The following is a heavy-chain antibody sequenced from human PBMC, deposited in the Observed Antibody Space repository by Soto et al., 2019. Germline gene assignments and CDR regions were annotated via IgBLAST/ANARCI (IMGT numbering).Heavy chain of an antibody. V-gene: IGHV3-33*01. CDR1: GFTFSGHA. Sequence: QVQVVESGGGVVQPGRSLRLSCTASGFTFSGHAMHWVRQPPGKGLEWVAQIWYDGSNKYYADSVKGRFTISRDNSKNTLDVQRDSLRVEDRAVYYWAREGQSLPPYALDAWGQGTSVTVPS. CDR3: AREGQSLPPYALDA. D-gene: IGHD2-15*01. J-gene: IGHJ6*02. CDR2: IWYDGSNK.